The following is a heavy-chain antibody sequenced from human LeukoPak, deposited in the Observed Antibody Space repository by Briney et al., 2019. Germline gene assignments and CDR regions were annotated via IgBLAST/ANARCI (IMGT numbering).Heavy chain of an antibody. Sequence: GGSLRLSCAASGFTFSSYSMNWVRQAPGKGLEWVSSISSSSSYIYYADSVKGRFTISRDNAKNSLYLQMNSLTVEDTAVYYCAKDIDWLAFEDWGQGTLVTVSS. J-gene: IGHJ4*02. CDR3: AKDIDWLAFED. CDR1: GFTFSSYS. V-gene: IGHV3-21*04. D-gene: IGHD6-19*01. CDR2: ISSSSSYI.